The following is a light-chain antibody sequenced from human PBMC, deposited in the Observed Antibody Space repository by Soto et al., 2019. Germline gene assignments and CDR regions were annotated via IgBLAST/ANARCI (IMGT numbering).Light chain of an antibody. CDR1: QGVSSY. CDR3: QQYNNWPSIT. Sequence: EIVMTQSPATLSLSPGERVTLSCRASQGVSSYLAWYQQKPGQAPRLLIYGASTRATGIPARFSGSGSGTEFNLTISSLQSEDFAVYYCQQYNNWPSITFGQGTRLEI. CDR2: GAS. J-gene: IGKJ5*01. V-gene: IGKV3-15*01.